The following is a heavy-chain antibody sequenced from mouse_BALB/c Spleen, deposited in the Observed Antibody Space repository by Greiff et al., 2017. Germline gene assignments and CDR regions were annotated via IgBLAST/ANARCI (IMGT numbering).Heavy chain of an antibody. CDR2: IYPGNSDT. D-gene: IGHD2-1*01. CDR3: TSSEPPICYGSCEGALDY. J-gene: IGHJ4*01. Sequence: EVQLQQSGTVLVRPGASVKMSCKASGYTFTSYWMHWVNQRPGQGLEWIGAIYPGNSDTSYNQKFKGKAKLTAVTSTSTAYMELSSLTNEDSAVYYCTSSEPPICYGSCEGALDYWGEGTSVTVSS. CDR1: GYTFTSYW. V-gene: IGHV1-5*01.